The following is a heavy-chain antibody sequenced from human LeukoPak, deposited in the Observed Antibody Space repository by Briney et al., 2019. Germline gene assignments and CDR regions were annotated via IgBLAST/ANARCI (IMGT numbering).Heavy chain of an antibody. J-gene: IGHJ3*02. D-gene: IGHD6-13*01. CDR2: IYYSGST. CDR3: ASPSGAAALAFDI. Sequence: SETLSLTCTVSGGSISSSSYYWGWIRQPPGKGLEWIGSIYYSGSTYYNPSLKSRVTISVDTSKNQFSLKLSSVTAADTAVYYCASPSGAAALAFDIWGQGTMVTVSS. V-gene: IGHV4-39*07. CDR1: GGSISSSSYY.